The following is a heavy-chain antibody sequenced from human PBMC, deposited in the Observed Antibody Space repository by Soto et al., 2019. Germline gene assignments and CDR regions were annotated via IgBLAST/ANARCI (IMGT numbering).Heavy chain of an antibody. V-gene: IGHV3-13*01. CDR1: GFTFSGFD. CDR2: IGTAGDT. CDR3: AKSQEIGTHFFDS. D-gene: IGHD6-13*01. Sequence: GGSLRLSCEASGFTFSGFDMHWVRRPTGKGLEWVSSIGTAGDTYYAVSVKGRFTISRDNAKNSLSLQMNSLRAGDMAVYFCAKSQEIGTHFFDSWGQGTQVTVSS. J-gene: IGHJ4*02.